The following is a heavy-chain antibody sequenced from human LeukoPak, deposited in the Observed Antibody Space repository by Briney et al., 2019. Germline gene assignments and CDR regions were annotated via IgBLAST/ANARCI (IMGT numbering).Heavy chain of an antibody. Sequence: KPSETLSLTCTLSGGSISSSSYYWGWIRQPPGKRLEWIGSIYYSGSTYYNPSLKSRVTISVDTSKNQFSLKLSSVTAADTAVYYCARRWIAVAGIAFAIWGQGTMVTVSS. CDR3: ARRWIAVAGIAFAI. CDR1: GGSISSSSYY. V-gene: IGHV4-39*01. D-gene: IGHD6-19*01. J-gene: IGHJ3*02. CDR2: IYYSGST.